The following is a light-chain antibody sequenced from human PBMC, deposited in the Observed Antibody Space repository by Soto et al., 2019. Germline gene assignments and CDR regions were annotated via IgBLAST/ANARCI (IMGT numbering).Light chain of an antibody. V-gene: IGKV3-11*01. CDR2: DAS. CDR3: HQRRNWPLT. CDR1: QSVFNY. J-gene: IGKJ4*01. Sequence: EVILTQSPATLSLSPGERATLSCRASQSVFNYLAWYQQKPGQAPRLLIDDASSRATGIPARFSGSGSGTDFTLTISSLEPEDFAVYYCHQRRNWPLTFGGGTKVEIK.